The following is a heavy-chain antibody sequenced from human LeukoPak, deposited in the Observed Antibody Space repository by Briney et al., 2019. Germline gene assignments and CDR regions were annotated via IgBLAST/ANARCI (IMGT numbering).Heavy chain of an antibody. D-gene: IGHD6-19*01. CDR3: AKALAHIAVAGLGG. CDR2: ISWNSGSI. V-gene: IGHV3-9*01. Sequence: PGRSLRLSCAASGFTFDDYAMHWVRQAPGKGLEWVSGISWNSGSIDYADSVKGRFTISRDNAKNSLYLQMNSLRAEDTALYYCAKALAHIAVAGLGGWGQGTLVTVSS. J-gene: IGHJ4*02. CDR1: GFTFDDYA.